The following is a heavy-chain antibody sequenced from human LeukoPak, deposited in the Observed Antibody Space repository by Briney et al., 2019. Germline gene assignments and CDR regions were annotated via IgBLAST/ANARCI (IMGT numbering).Heavy chain of an antibody. CDR1: GFTCSSYW. J-gene: IGHJ4*02. CDR2: IKPDGSEK. CDR3: ARVNSYAMRY. Sequence: PGGSLRLSCAGSGFTCSSYWMSWVRQAPGKGLEWVANIKPDGSEKDYVDSVKGRFTISRDNAENSPYLQMNSLRAEDTAVYYCARVNSYAMRYWGQGTPVTVSS. D-gene: IGHD5-18*01. V-gene: IGHV3-7*04.